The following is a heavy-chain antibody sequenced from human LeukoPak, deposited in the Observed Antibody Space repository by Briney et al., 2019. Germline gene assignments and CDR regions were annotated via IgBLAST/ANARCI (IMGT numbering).Heavy chain of an antibody. J-gene: IGHJ4*02. CDR3: ARDQGSLPSDS. CDR2: IRQDGNEK. V-gene: IGHV3-7*01. CDR1: GFTFSGYW. Sequence: PGGSLRLSCAASGFTFSGYWMSWVRQAPGKGLEWVANIRQDGNEKHYVGSVKGRFTISRDNAKNSLFLQMNSLRDEDTAIYYCARDQGSLPSDSWGQGTLVSVSS. D-gene: IGHD6-13*01.